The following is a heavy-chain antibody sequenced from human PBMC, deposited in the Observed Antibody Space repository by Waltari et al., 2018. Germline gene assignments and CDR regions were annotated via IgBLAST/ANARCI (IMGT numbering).Heavy chain of an antibody. CDR3: AKVRPSSS. V-gene: IGHV1-2*02. J-gene: IGHJ4*02. D-gene: IGHD6-13*01. CDR1: GYISTDYH. CDR2: INCESGGT. Sequence: QAQLVQSGAEVTKPGASVKVSCKASGYISTDYHVHWVRQSPGQGLEWIGLINCESGGTNYARKFQGRVTMTRDTSISTVYMELRSLMSDDTAVYYCAKVRPSSSWGQGILVTVSS.